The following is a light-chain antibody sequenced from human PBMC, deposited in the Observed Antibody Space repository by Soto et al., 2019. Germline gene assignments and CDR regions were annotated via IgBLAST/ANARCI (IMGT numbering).Light chain of an antibody. CDR3: QQYGSSPSIT. CDR1: QSVSSSY. Sequence: IVLTQSPGTLSLSPGERATLSCRASQSVSSSYLAWYQQKPGQAPRLLIYGASSRATGIPDRFSGSGSGTDFTLTISRLEPEDFAVYYCQQYGSSPSITFGQGPRLEI. V-gene: IGKV3-20*01. J-gene: IGKJ5*01. CDR2: GAS.